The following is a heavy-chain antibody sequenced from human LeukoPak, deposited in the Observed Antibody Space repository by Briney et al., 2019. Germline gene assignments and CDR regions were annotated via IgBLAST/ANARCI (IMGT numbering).Heavy chain of an antibody. D-gene: IGHD2-8*01. CDR2: IACDGSHK. Sequence: GGSLRLSCAPSGFFFSSYWMRWVRQAPGKGVGWVEIIACDGSHKFDADSVKGPFNIYRDNSKNTLYLQMDSLRAEDTAVYYCAKEMGPMVHGDYWGQGTLVTVSS. J-gene: IGHJ4*02. CDR3: AKEMGPMVHGDY. V-gene: IGHV3-30*18. CDR1: GFFFSSYW.